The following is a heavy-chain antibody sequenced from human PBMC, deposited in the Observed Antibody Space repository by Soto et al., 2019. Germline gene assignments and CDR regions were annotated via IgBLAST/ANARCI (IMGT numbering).Heavy chain of an antibody. CDR2: ISYDGSNK. J-gene: IGHJ4*02. V-gene: IGHV3-30-3*01. CDR1: GFTFSSYA. D-gene: IGHD2-21*02. CDR3: ARRGCGGDCPFGY. Sequence: QVQLVESGGGVVQPGRSLRLSCAASGFTFSSYAMHWVRQAPGKGLEWVAVISYDGSNKYYADSVKGRFTISRDNSKNTLYLQMNSLRAEDTAVYYCARRGCGGDCPFGYWGQGTLVTVSS.